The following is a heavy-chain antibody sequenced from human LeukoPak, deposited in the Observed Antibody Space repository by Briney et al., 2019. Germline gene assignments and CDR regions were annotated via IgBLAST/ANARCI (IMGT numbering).Heavy chain of an antibody. CDR2: VSGSAGRT. CDR3: AKNRGHCVAEICHNYYYMDV. V-gene: IGHV3-23*01. Sequence: GGSLRLSCAASGFTFSSFAMTWVRQAPGKGLEWVSTVSGSAGRTDYADSVKGRFTISRDNLKNTLYLQMNGLRAVDTAVYYCAKNRGHCVAEICHNYYYMDVWGRGTTVTVSS. CDR1: GFTFSSFA. D-gene: IGHD2-21*01. J-gene: IGHJ6*03.